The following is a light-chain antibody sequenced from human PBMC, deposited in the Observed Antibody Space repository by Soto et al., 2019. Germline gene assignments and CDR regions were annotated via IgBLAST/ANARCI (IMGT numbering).Light chain of an antibody. V-gene: IGLV1-40*01. J-gene: IGLJ3*02. Sequence: QPVLTQPPSVSGAPGQRVTISCTGTNSNLGTGYDVHWYQQLPGAAPKLLIYGHNNRPSGVPDRFSAYKSGTSASLAINELQAEDEADYYCQTYDSSLSGSVFGGGTKVTVL. CDR3: QTYDSSLSGSV. CDR2: GHN. CDR1: NSNLGTGYD.